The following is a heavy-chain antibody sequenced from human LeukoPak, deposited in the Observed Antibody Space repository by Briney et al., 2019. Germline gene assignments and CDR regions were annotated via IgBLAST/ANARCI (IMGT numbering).Heavy chain of an antibody. D-gene: IGHD2-8*02. CDR3: ARMVGYAYSDY. CDR1: GGTFSSYA. CDR2: IIPIFGTA. V-gene: IGHV1-69*01. Sequence: SVKVSCKASGGTFSSYAISWVRQAPGQGLEWMGGIIPIFGTANYAQKFQGRVTITADESTSTAYMELNSLTSKDTAVYYCARMVGYAYSDYWGQEPWSPSPQ. J-gene: IGHJ4*01.